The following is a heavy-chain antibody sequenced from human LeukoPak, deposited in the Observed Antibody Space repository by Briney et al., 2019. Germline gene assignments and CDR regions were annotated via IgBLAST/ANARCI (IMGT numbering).Heavy chain of an antibody. D-gene: IGHD2-15*01. CDR3: TRGFHCSGGICYNY. J-gene: IGHJ4*02. CDR1: GGSISSGGFF. V-gene: IGHV4-31*03. CDR2: IHYSGDT. Sequence: SETLSLTCTVSGGSISSGGFFWSWIRQHPVKRLEWIGYIHYSGDTPYSPSLKSRISISVDTSKTKFSLNVSSVTAADTALYYCTRGFHCSGGICYNYWGQGTLVTVSS.